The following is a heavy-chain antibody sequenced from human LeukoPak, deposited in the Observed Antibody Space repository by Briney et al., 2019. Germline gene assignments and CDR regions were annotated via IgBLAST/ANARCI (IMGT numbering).Heavy chain of an antibody. D-gene: IGHD5-18*01. J-gene: IGHJ6*03. V-gene: IGHV3-20*04. CDR3: ARGGKAMVTLSYYYYYMDV. Sequence: GGSLRLSXAASGFTFDDYGMSWVRQAPGKGLEWVSGINWNGGSTGYADSVKGRFTISRDNAKNSLYLQMNSLRAEDTALYYRARGGKAMVTLSYYYYYMDVWGKGTTVTVSS. CDR1: GFTFDDYG. CDR2: INWNGGST.